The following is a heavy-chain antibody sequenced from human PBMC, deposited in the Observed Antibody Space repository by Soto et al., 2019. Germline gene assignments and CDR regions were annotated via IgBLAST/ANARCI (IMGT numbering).Heavy chain of an antibody. Sequence: ASVKVSCKASGYAFSFGFSWVRQAPGQGLEWMGWISASDGSTNSAQKFRGRISLTTDTSTNTAYLDLRSLTSDDTAVYFCARVISSRDEYFDYWGQGTVVTVSS. CDR1: GYAFSFG. D-gene: IGHD2-2*01. CDR3: ARVISSRDEYFDY. V-gene: IGHV1-18*01. J-gene: IGHJ4*02. CDR2: ISASDGST.